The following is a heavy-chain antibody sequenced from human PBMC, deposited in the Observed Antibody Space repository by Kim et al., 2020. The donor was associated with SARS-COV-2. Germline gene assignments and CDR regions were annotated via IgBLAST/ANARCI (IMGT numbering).Heavy chain of an antibody. J-gene: IGHJ5*02. V-gene: IGHV1-24*01. CDR2: FDPEDGET. Sequence: ASVKVSCKVSGYTLTELSMHWVRQAPGKGLEWMGGFDPEDGETIYAQKFQGRVTMTEDTSTDTAYMELSSLRSEDTAVYYCATVTRITMIVVVITSWSDWFDPWGQGTLVTVSS. D-gene: IGHD3-22*01. CDR3: ATVTRITMIVVVITSWSDWFDP. CDR1: GYTLTELS.